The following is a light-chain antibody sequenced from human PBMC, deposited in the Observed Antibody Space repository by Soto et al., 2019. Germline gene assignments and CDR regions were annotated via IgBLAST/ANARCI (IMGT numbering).Light chain of an antibody. Sequence: EVVLTQSPGTLSLSPGERATLSXRASQSVSSNYLAWYQQKPGQAPXXLIYGASSRATGIPDRFSGGGSGTDFTLTISRLEPEDFAVYYCQQYGSSPTFGQGTKVDIK. CDR3: QQYGSSPT. CDR1: QSVSSNY. CDR2: GAS. J-gene: IGKJ1*01. V-gene: IGKV3-20*01.